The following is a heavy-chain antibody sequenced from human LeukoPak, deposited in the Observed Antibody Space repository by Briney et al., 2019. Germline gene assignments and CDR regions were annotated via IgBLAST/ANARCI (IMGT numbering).Heavy chain of an antibody. CDR1: GGSISSSSYY. V-gene: IGHV4-39*01. D-gene: IGHD3-10*01. CDR2: IYYSGST. J-gene: IGHJ4*02. CDR3: TRPLWFGESNGGDYFDY. Sequence: SETLSLTCTVSGGSISSSSYYWGWIRQPPGKGLEWIGSIYYSGSTYYNPSLKSRVTISVDTSKNQFSLKLSSVTAADTAVYYCTRPLWFGESNGGDYFDYWGQGTLVTVSS.